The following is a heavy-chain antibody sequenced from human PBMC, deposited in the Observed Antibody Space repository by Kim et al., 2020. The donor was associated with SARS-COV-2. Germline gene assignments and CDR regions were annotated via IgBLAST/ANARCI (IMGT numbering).Heavy chain of an antibody. V-gene: IGHV3-48*03. CDR1: GFTFSSYE. Sequence: GGSLRLSCAASGFTFSSYEMNWVRQAPGKGLEWISYISSRGMTISYADSVKGRFTISRDNAKNSLYLQMNSLRVEEMGVYYCATDGPAHPRFDPWGQGTLVTVSS. CDR2: ISSRGMTI. J-gene: IGHJ5*02. CDR3: ATDGPAHPRFDP.